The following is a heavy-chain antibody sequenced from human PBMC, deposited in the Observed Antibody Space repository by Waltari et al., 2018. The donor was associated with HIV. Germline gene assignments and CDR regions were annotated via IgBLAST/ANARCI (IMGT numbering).Heavy chain of an antibody. Sequence: QVQLQESGPGLVKPSETLSLTCTASGGPISTYSWSWLRPPPGKGPEWIGYIYYSGSTNYNPSLKSRVTISVDTSKNQFSLKLSSVTAADTAVYYCARVDYGPNPYGMDVWGQGTTVTVSS. V-gene: IGHV4-59*01. J-gene: IGHJ6*02. CDR1: GGPISTYS. D-gene: IGHD4-17*01. CDR2: IYYSGST. CDR3: ARVDYGPNPYGMDV.